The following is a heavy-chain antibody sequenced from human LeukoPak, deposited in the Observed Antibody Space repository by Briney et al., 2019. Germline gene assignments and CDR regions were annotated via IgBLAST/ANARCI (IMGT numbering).Heavy chain of an antibody. Sequence: GASVKVSCKVSGYTLTELSMHWVRQAPGKGLEWMGGFDPEDGETIYAQKFQGRVTMTEDTSTDTAYMELSSLRSEDTAVYYCATDRGRYYDFWSGPVLFYWGQGTLVTVSS. J-gene: IGHJ4*02. CDR1: GYTLTELS. CDR3: ATDRGRYYDFWSGPVLFY. V-gene: IGHV1-24*01. D-gene: IGHD3-3*01. CDR2: FDPEDGET.